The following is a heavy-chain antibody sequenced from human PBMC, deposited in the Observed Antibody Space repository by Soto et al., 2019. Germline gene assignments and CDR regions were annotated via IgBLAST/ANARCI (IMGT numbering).Heavy chain of an antibody. D-gene: IGHD5-12*01. J-gene: IGHJ5*02. V-gene: IGHV4-38-2*01. CDR1: GXFISSGYY. CDR3: ARHPSVGYDLLWFDP. CDR2: MFHSGST. Sequence: XTLSLTCAVSGXFISSGYYWGWIRQPPGKRLEWIGSMFHSGSTYYNPSLKSRVTISVDTSKKPFSLKLSSVTAADTAVYYCARHPSVGYDLLWFDPWGQGTLVTVSS.